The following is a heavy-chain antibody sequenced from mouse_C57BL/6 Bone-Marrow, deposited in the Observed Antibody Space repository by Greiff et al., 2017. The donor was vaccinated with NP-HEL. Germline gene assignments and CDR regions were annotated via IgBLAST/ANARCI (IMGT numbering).Heavy chain of an antibody. J-gene: IGHJ4*01. CDR3: ARRGYYYGSSNAMDY. CDR1: GYAFRSSW. CDR2: IYPGDGDT. Sequence: VQLQQSGPELVKPGASVKISCKASGYAFRSSWMNWVKQRPGKGLERIGRIYPGDGDTNYNGKFKGKATLTADKSSSTAYMQLSSLTSEDSAVYFCARRGYYYGSSNAMDYWGQGTSVTVSS. D-gene: IGHD1-1*01. V-gene: IGHV1-82*01.